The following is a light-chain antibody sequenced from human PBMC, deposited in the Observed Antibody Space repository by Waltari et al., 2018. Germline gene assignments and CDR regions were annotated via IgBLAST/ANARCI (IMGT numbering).Light chain of an antibody. CDR1: QDISTS. Sequence: DIQMTQSPSSLSASVGDRVTITCRASQDISTSLAWYQQKPGKVPKVLIVALSTLQSGVPSRFSGSGSGTDFTLTISSLQPEDVATYYCQKYNSAPWTFGQGTRVEIK. V-gene: IGKV1-27*01. CDR3: QKYNSAPWT. J-gene: IGKJ1*01. CDR2: ALS.